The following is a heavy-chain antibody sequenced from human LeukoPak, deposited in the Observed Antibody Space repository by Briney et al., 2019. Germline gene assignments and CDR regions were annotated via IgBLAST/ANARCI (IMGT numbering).Heavy chain of an antibody. J-gene: IGHJ6*02. CDR2: ISYAGSNK. V-gene: IGHV3-30-3*01. CDR1: GFNFSSYA. CDR3: ASTTYSSSFYYYYGMDV. D-gene: IGHD6-13*01. Sequence: GGSLRLSCAAAGFNFSSYAMHWVRQAPGKGLEWVAVISYAGSNKYYADSVKGRFTISRDNSKNTLYLQMNSLRAEDTAVYYCASTTYSSSFYYYYGMDVWGQGTTVTVFS.